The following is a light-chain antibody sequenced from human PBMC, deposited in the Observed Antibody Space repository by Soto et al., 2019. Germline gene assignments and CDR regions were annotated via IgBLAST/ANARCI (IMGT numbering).Light chain of an antibody. J-gene: IGKJ5*01. CDR2: LGS. Sequence: DIVVAQSPLSLPVTPGEPDSISCRSSQSLLHSNGYNYLDWYLQKPGQSPQLLIYLGSNRASGVPDRFSGSGSGTDFTLKISRVEAEDVGVYYCMQALQTPITFGQGTLLEIK. V-gene: IGKV2-28*01. CDR3: MQALQTPIT. CDR1: QSLLHSNGYNY.